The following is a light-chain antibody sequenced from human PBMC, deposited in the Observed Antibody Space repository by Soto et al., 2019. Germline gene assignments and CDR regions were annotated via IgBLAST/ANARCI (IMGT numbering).Light chain of an antibody. J-gene: IGKJ5*01. CDR2: AAS. Sequence: DIQMTQSPSSVSASVGDRVIISCRASQDIGTFLAWYQHKPGRGPKLLIYAASNLQSGVPSRFSGSGSGTDFTLTISSLHPEDFATYYCQQANSFPPITFGQGTLLEIK. V-gene: IGKV1D-12*01. CDR1: QDIGTF. CDR3: QQANSFPPIT.